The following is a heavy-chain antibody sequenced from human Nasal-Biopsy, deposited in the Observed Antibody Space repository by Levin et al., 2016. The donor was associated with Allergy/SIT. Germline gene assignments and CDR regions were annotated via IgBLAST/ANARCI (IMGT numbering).Heavy chain of an antibody. J-gene: IGHJ4*02. CDR2: IRHDGSDE. D-gene: IGHD4/OR15-4a*01. CDR1: GFAPRTHG. CDR3: AILDDGDDY. V-gene: IGHV3-30*02. Sequence: GESLKISCAVSGFAPRTHGMYWVRQAPGKGLEWVAYIRHDGSDENYADSVKGRFTISRDNSKNTLYLQMNSLRSEDTAVYRCAILDDGDDYWGQGTLVTVSS.